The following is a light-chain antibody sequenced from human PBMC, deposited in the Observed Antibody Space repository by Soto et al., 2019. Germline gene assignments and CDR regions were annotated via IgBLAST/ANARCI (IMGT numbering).Light chain of an antibody. V-gene: IGKV3-20*01. CDR2: DAS. Sequence: ESVMTHPLATLSVYTEERATVSCMASQTVRNNYLSWYHHKPGHAPRLLIYDASSRATGIPDRFSGGGSGTGFTLTISRLEPEDFAVYYCQQFSSYPLTFGGVAKVDVK. CDR3: QQFSSYPLT. CDR1: QTVRNNY. J-gene: IGKJ4*01.